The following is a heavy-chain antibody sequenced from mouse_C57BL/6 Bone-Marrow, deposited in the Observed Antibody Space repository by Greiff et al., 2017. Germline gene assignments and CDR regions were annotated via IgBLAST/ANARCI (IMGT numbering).Heavy chain of an antibody. D-gene: IGHD2-5*01. CDR3: ARHYSTIFDY. Sequence: EVKLEESGGGLVKSGGSLKLSCAASGFTFSSYAMSWVRQTPEKRLEWVATISDGGSYTYYPDNVKGRFTISRDNAKNNLYLQMSHLKSEDTAMYYCARHYSTIFDYWGQGTTLTVSS. CDR1: GFTFSSYA. J-gene: IGHJ2*01. CDR2: ISDGGSYT. V-gene: IGHV5-4*03.